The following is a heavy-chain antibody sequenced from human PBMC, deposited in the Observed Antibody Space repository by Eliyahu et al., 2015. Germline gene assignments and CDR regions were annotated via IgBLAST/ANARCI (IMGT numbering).Heavy chain of an antibody. J-gene: IGHJ4*02. CDR1: GDSVXNKAAA. D-gene: IGHD3-10*01. CDR2: TYYRSKWYT. V-gene: IGHV6-1*01. CDR3: AREQIRRASHFDY. Sequence: QVQLQQSGPRLVKPSQTLXLTCXISGDSVXNKAAAWSWIRQSPSRGLEWLGRTYYRSKWYTEYSPSVEGRITINPDTSKNHFSLQLNSVTPQDTALYYCAREQIRRASHFDYWGQGTLVTVSS.